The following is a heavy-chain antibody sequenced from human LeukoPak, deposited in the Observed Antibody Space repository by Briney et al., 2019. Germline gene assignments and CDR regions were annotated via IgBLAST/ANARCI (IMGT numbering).Heavy chain of an antibody. CDR3: AKDSDIGVYYYYGMDV. J-gene: IGHJ6*02. V-gene: IGHV3-30*18. Sequence: GGSLRLSCAASRFTFSSYGMHWVRQAPGKGLEWVAVISYDGSNKYYADSVKGRFTISRDNSKNTLYLQMNSLRAEDTAVYYCAKDSDIGVYYYYGMDVWGQGTTVTVSS. CDR2: ISYDGSNK. CDR1: RFTFSSYG.